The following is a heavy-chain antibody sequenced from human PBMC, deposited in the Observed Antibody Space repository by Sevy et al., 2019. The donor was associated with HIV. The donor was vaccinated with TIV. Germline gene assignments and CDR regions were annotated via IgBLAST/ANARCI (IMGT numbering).Heavy chain of an antibody. CDR3: ARDRKARYSSGWYGGY. V-gene: IGHV1-18*01. D-gene: IGHD6-19*01. Sequence: ASLKVSCKASGYTFTSYGISWVRQAPGQGLEWMGWISAYNGNTNYAQKLQGRVTMTTDTSTSTAYMELRSLRSDDTAVYYCARDRKARYSSGWYGGYWGQGTLVTVSS. CDR1: GYTFTSYG. CDR2: ISAYNGNT. J-gene: IGHJ4*02.